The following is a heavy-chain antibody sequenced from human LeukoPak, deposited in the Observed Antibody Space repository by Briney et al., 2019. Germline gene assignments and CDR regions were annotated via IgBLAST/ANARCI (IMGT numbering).Heavy chain of an antibody. CDR2: IYRSGST. CDR1: GGSISSGSYY. J-gene: IGHJ4*02. D-gene: IGHD6-19*01. V-gene: IGHV4-61*09. CDR3: ARGAPKPWLVLSDDY. Sequence: SETLSLTCTVSGGSISSGSYYWSWIRQPAGKRLEWIGHIYRSGSTNYNPSLKSRVTISVDTSKNQFSLKLSSVTAEDTAVYYCARGAPKPWLVLSDDYGGLGTLVTVAS.